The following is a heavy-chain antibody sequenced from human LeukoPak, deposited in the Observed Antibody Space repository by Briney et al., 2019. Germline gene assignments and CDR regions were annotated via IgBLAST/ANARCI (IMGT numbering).Heavy chain of an antibody. J-gene: IGHJ4*02. CDR3: ARDPQRGPPDYFDH. V-gene: IGHV3-30-3*01. CDR1: GFTFSNYP. CDR2: ISYTGGTK. Sequence: GGSLRLSCAASGFTFSNYPMHWVRQAPGKGLEWVAVISYTGGTKYYAASVKGRFTISRDDSKSTLYLEMNSLRPEDAATYYCARDPQRGPPDYFDHWGQGTLVTVSS. D-gene: IGHD6-25*01.